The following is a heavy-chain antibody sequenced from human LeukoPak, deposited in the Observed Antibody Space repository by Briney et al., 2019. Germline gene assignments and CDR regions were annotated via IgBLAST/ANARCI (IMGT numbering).Heavy chain of an antibody. J-gene: IGHJ4*02. CDR2: ISAYNGNT. V-gene: IGHV1-18*01. Sequence: EASVKVSCKASGYTFTSYGISWVRQAPGQGLEWMGWISAYNGNTNYAQKLQGRVTMTTDTSTSTAYMELRSLRSDDTAVYYCARDRGSIAVASTVYWGQGTLVTVSS. CDR3: ARDRGSIAVASTVY. CDR1: GYTFTSYG. D-gene: IGHD6-19*01.